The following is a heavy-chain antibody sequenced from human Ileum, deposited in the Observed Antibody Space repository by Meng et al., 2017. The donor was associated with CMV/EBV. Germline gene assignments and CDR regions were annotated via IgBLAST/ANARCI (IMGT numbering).Heavy chain of an antibody. CDR1: GYAFSDYY. J-gene: IGHJ4*02. CDR3: AKDGAFCGGDCYFD. D-gene: IGHD2-21*01. V-gene: IGHV1-2*02. CDR2: INPNSGDT. Sequence: ASVKVSCKASGYAFSDYYMHWVRQAPGQGLEWMGWINPNSGDTNYAQKFQDRVTMTRDTSISTAHMELSRLRSDDTAVYYCAKDGAFCGGDCYFDWGQGTRVTGAS.